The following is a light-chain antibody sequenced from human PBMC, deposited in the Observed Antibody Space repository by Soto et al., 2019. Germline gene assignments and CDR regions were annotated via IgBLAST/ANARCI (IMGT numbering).Light chain of an antibody. Sequence: QSFPTPPACVSGSRGQSTTISCTGTSSPVGCAHYVSWYQQPPGTAPTLLIYEVSTRPPGVSTRFSAPKSGTPASLTISALQAEDDGGYYRSSYTSSSTVIFGTGTKVTVL. CDR2: EVS. J-gene: IGLJ1*01. CDR3: SSYTSSSTVI. V-gene: IGLV2-14*01. CDR1: SSPVGCAHY.